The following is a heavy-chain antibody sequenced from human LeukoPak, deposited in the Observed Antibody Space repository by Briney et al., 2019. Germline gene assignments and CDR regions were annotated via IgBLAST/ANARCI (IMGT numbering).Heavy chain of an antibody. D-gene: IGHD2-2*01. Sequence: PGGSLGLSCVASGFTFSSYAMYWVRQAPGKGLEYVSAISSNGGSTYYANSVKGRFTISRDNSKNTLYLEMGSLRTEDMGVYYCARGPYCSSTSCFPLLDYWGQGTLVTVSS. CDR2: ISSNGGST. J-gene: IGHJ4*02. CDR1: GFTFSSYA. V-gene: IGHV3-64*01. CDR3: ARGPYCSSTSCFPLLDY.